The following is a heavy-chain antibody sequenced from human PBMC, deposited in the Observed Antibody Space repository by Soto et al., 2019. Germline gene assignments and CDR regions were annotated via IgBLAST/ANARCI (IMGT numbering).Heavy chain of an antibody. Sequence: ASVKVSCKASGYTFTGYYMHWVRQAPGQGLEWMGWINPNSGGTNYAQKFQGWVTMTRDTSISTAYMELSRLRSDDTAVYYCARGGIGIAAAGGANYYYYGMDGWGQGTTVTVSS. CDR3: ARGGIGIAAAGGANYYYYGMDG. V-gene: IGHV1-2*04. J-gene: IGHJ6*02. D-gene: IGHD6-13*01. CDR1: GYTFTGYY. CDR2: INPNSGGT.